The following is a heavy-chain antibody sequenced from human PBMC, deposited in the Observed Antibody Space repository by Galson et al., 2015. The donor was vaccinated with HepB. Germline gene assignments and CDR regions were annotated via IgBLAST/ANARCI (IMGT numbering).Heavy chain of an antibody. D-gene: IGHD5/OR15-5a*01. J-gene: IGHJ5*02. V-gene: IGHV1-2*06. CDR2: INPNSGGT. CDR3: ARDDLYVDWFDP. CDR1: GSTFSGYY. Sequence: SVKVSCKASGSTFSGYYMHWVRQAPGQGLEWMGRINPNSGGTNYAQKFQGRVTMTRDTSISTAYIELSRLRSDDTAVYYCARDDLYVDWFDPWGQGTLVTVSS.